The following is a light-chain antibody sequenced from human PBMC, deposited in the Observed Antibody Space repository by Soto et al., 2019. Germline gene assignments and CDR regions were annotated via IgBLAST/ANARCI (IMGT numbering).Light chain of an antibody. Sequence: QSVLTQPASVSGSPGQSITISCTGTSSDVGSYNYVSWYQQHPGKAPKLMIYDVSNRPSGVSNRFSGSKSGNTASLTISGLQAEDKAEYYCNSYTSSSTLVFGTGTKVT. CDR1: SSDVGSYNY. CDR2: DVS. V-gene: IGLV2-14*03. CDR3: NSYTSSSTLV. J-gene: IGLJ1*01.